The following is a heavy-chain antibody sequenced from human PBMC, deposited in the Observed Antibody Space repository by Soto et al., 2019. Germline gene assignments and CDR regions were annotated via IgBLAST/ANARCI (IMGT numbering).Heavy chain of an antibody. CDR3: AKPPYEETGFNLYVY. CDR1: GYTFTGYY. Sequence: QVQLVQSGAEVKKPGASVKVSCKASGYTFTGYYMHWVRQAPGQGLEWMGWINPKSGITNYAQKFQSTVNMSTATAINTAYMELSRLKSDDTALYFCAKPPYEETGFNLYVYWGQGTLVNVSS. CDR2: INPKSGIT. D-gene: IGHD2-8*01. J-gene: IGHJ4*02. V-gene: IGHV1-2*02.